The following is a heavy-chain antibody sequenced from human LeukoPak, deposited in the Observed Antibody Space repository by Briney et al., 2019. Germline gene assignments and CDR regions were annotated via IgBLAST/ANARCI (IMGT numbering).Heavy chain of an antibody. J-gene: IGHJ4*02. CDR1: GFTFSSYA. D-gene: IGHD5-18*01. CDR2: ISGSGGST. CDR3: AKGQRYSYSTPSGY. V-gene: IGHV3-23*01. Sequence: PGGSLRLSCAASGFTFSSYAMSWVRQAPGKGLEWVSAISGSGGSTYYADSVKGRFTISRDNSKNTLYLQMNSLRAEDTAVYYCAKGQRYSYSTPSGYWGQGTLVTVSS.